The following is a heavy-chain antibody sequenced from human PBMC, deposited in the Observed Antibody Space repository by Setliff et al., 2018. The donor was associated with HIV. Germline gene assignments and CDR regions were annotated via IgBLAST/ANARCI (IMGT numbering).Heavy chain of an antibody. Sequence: ETLSLTCTVSGDSMSNSGYYWSWLRQSPGKGLEWIGSIYYSGTPYYSPSLNSRVTISLDMSKTQFFLRLISMTAADTAVYYCARLNDWRHTFDIWGQGITVTVSS. CDR2: IYYSGTP. V-gene: IGHV4-39*07. CDR1: GDSMSNSGYY. CDR3: ARLNDWRHTFDI. D-gene: IGHD3-9*01. J-gene: IGHJ3*02.